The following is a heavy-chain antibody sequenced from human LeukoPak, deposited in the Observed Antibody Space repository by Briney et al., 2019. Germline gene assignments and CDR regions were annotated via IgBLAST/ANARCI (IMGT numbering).Heavy chain of an antibody. D-gene: IGHD6-19*01. Sequence: GSLRLSCAASGFTVSSNYMSWVRQAPGKGLEWIGYIYYSGSTNYNPSLKSRVTISVDTSKKEFSLKLSSVTAADTAVYYCARGAGWYNYWGQGILVTVSS. CDR1: GFTVSSNY. V-gene: IGHV4-59*02. CDR3: ARGAGWYNY. J-gene: IGHJ4*02. CDR2: IYYSGST.